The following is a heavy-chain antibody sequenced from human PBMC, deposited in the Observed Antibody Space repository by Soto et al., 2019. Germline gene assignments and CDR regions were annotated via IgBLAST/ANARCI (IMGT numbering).Heavy chain of an antibody. CDR2: IIPILGIA. Sequence: GASVKVSCKASGGTFSSYTISWVRQAPGQGLEWMGRIIPILGIANYAQKFQGRVTITADKSTSTAYMELSSLRSEDTAVYYCARQTSYCGGGSCYSGSTLYFLDYSGQGSLVIVSS. D-gene: IGHD2-15*01. J-gene: IGHJ4*02. CDR1: GGTFSSYT. CDR3: ARQTSYCGGGSCYSGSTLYFLDY. V-gene: IGHV1-69*02.